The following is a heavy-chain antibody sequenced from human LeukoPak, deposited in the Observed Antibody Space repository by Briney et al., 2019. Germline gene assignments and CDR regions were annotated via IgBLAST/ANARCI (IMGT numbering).Heavy chain of an antibody. Sequence: PGGSLRLSCAASGFTFSSYSMNWVRQAPGKGLEWVSSISSSSSYIYYADSVKGRFTISRDNAKNSLYLQMNSLRAEDTAVYYCARGRYCSGGSCYGALGYYFEYWGQGTLVTVSS. CDR1: GFTFSSYS. D-gene: IGHD2-15*01. J-gene: IGHJ4*02. CDR3: ARGRYCSGGSCYGALGYYFEY. V-gene: IGHV3-21*01. CDR2: ISSSSSYI.